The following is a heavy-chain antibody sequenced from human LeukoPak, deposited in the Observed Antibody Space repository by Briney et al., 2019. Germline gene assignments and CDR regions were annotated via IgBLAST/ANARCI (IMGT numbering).Heavy chain of an antibody. V-gene: IGHV3-21*01. Sequence: GGSLRLSCAASGFTFSSYSMNWVRQAPGKGLEWVSSISSSSSYIYYADSVKGRFTISRDSAKNSLYLQMNSLRAEDTAVYYCARELSGGPAPDYWGQGTLVTVSS. D-gene: IGHD6-19*01. CDR2: ISSSSSYI. J-gene: IGHJ4*02. CDR1: GFTFSSYS. CDR3: ARELSGGPAPDY.